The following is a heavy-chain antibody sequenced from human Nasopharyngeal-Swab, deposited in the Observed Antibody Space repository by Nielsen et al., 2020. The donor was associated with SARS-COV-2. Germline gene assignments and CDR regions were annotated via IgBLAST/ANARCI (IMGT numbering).Heavy chain of an antibody. CDR1: GFTFSSYA. CDR2: ISGSGGST. CDR3: AKPLAYCGGDCYWGDAFDI. Sequence: GESLKISYAASGFTFSSYAMSWVRQAPGKGLEWVSAISGSGGSTYYADSVKGRFTISRDNSKNTLYLQMNSLRAEDTAVYYWAKPLAYCGGDCYWGDAFDIWGQGTMVTVSS. J-gene: IGHJ3*02. V-gene: IGHV3-23*01. D-gene: IGHD2-21*01.